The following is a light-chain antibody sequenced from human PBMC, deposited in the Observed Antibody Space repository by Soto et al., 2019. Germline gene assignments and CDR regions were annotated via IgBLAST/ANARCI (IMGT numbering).Light chain of an antibody. CDR2: KVS. CDR1: QSLVYSDGNTY. J-gene: IGKJ1*01. Sequence: DVVLTQSPRSLPATLAQPASISCRSSQSLVYSDGNTYLNWFHQRPGQSPRRLIHKVSNRDSGVPDRFSGSGSDTDFTLSISRVEADDVGVFYCMQGISFTFGQGTKVDIK. CDR3: MQGISFT. V-gene: IGKV2-30*01.